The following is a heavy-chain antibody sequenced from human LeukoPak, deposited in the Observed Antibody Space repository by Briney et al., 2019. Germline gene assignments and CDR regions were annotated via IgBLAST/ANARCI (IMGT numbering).Heavy chain of an antibody. J-gene: IGHJ4*02. V-gene: IGHV3-53*04. Sequence: GGSLRLSCAASGLTVSSNYMTWVRQAPGKGLEWVSVLHAAGGTYYADSVKGRFTISRHISKNTVYLQMNSLRAEDTAVYYCAREGYDSSGYPRLLDYWGQGTLVTVSS. CDR3: AREGYDSSGYPRLLDY. D-gene: IGHD3-22*01. CDR2: LHAAGGT. CDR1: GLTVSSNY.